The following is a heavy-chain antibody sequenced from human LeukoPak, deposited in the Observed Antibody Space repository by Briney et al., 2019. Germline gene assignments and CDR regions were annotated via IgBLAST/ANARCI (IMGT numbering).Heavy chain of an antibody. CDR3: AKVVGVVGATRPYYFDY. J-gene: IGHJ4*02. CDR2: LSTSSTTI. Sequence: GGSLRLSCAASGFTFSSFGMNWVRQAPGKGLEWVSYLSTSSTTIYYADSVKGRFTISRDNAKNSLYLQMNSLRDEDTALYYCAKVVGVVGATRPYYFDYWGRGTLVTVSS. V-gene: IGHV3-48*02. CDR1: GFTFSSFG. D-gene: IGHD1-26*01.